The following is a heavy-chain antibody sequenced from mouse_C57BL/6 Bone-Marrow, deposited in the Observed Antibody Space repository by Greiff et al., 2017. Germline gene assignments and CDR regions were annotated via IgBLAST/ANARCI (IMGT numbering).Heavy chain of an antibody. J-gene: IGHJ4*01. CDR2: IDPSDSYT. CDR1: GYTFTSYW. CDR3: ARGGFGGTTGDATDY. D-gene: IGHD1-1*02. V-gene: IGHV1-69*01. Sequence: QVQLQQPGAELVMPGASVKLSCKASGYTFTSYWMHWVKQRPGQGLEWIGEIDPSDSYTNYNQKFKGKSTLTVDKSSTTAYMQLSSRTSEDSAVYYCARGGFGGTTGDATDYWGQGTSVTVSS.